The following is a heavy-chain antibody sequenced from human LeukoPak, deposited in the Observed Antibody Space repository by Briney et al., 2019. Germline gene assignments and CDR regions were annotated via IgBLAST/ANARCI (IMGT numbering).Heavy chain of an antibody. CDR2: ISAGGDTT. V-gene: IGHV3-23*01. CDR1: GFTFSSYA. CDR3: AKGPRGDCSGGSCPGDS. Sequence: PGGSLRLSCAASGFTFSSYAMSWARQAPGKGLEWVSTISAGGDTTYYADSVKGRFTISRDNSKNTLYVQIKSVRADDTAIYYCAKGPRGDCSGGSCPGDSWGQGTLVTVSS. D-gene: IGHD2-15*01. J-gene: IGHJ4*02.